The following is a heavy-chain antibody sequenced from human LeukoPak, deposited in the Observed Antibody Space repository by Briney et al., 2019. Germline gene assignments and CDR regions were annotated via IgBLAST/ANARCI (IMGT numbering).Heavy chain of an antibody. V-gene: IGHV4-30-4*01. D-gene: IGHD5-12*01. CDR1: GGSISSGDYY. CDR2: IYYTGST. J-gene: IGHJ4*03. Sequence: SETLPLTCTVSGGSISSGDYYWSWIRQPPGKGLEWIGYIYYTGSTYYNPSLKSRVTISGDTFKNQLSLKLSSVTAADTAVYYCARSSRGSDYYFDYWGQGTLVTVSS. CDR3: ARSSRGSDYYFDY.